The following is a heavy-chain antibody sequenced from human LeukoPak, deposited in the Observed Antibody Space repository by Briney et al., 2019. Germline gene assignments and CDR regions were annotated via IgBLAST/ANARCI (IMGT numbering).Heavy chain of an antibody. CDR1: GYTFTSYD. CDR2: MNPNSGST. D-gene: IGHD3-9*01. V-gene: IGHV1-8*03. CDR3: ARGRSTGYSYYFEY. Sequence: ASVKVSCKASGYTFTSYDINWVRQATGQGLEWMGWMNPNSGSTGYAQKFQGRVTITRNTSISTAYMELSGLRSEDTAVYYCARGRSTGYSYYFEYWGQGTLVTVSS. J-gene: IGHJ4*02.